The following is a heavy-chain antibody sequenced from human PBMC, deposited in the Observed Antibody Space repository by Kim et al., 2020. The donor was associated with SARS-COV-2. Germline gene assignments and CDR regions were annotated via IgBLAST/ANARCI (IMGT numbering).Heavy chain of an antibody. D-gene: IGHD3-3*01. CDR2: ISSSGSTI. CDR1: GFTFSDYY. J-gene: IGHJ6*02. CDR3: ARGAYDFWSGYYNLVHYYYGMDV. Sequence: GGSLRLSCAASGFTFSDYYMSWIRQAPGKGLEWVSYISSSGSTIYYADSVKGRFTISRDNAKNSLYLQMNSLRAEDTAVYYCARGAYDFWSGYYNLVHYYYGMDVWGQGTTVTVSS. V-gene: IGHV3-11*01.